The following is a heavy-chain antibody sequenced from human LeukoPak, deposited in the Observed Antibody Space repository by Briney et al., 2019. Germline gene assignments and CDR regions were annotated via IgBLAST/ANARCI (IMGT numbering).Heavy chain of an antibody. D-gene: IGHD6-19*01. J-gene: IGHJ4*02. V-gene: IGHV3-9*01. Sequence: PGGSLRLSCAASGFTFDNYAMHWVRQAPGKGLEWLSIISWNSGYIGYADSVKGRSTISRDNAKESLDLQMNSLRAEDTAFYYCAKVRGTYSSGYFFDYWGQGTLVTVSS. CDR2: ISWNSGYI. CDR3: AKVRGTYSSGYFFDY. CDR1: GFTFDNYA.